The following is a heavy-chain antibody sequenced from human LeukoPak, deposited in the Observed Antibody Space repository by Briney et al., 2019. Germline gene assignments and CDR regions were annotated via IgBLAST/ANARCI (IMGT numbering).Heavy chain of an antibody. CDR2: INPNSGGT. D-gene: IGHD3-10*01. V-gene: IGHV1-2*02. CDR1: VYTFTGYY. Sequence: ASVKVSCKASVYTFTGYYMHWVRQAPGQRLEWMGWINPNSGGTNYVQKFQARVTMTRDTSITTAYMELSRLRSDDAAVYYCASSYRGYGSDAFDIWGQGTVVTVSS. J-gene: IGHJ3*02. CDR3: ASSYRGYGSDAFDI.